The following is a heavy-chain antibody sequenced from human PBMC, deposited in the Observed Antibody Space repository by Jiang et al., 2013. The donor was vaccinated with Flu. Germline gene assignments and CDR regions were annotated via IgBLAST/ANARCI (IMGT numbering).Heavy chain of an antibody. V-gene: IGHV4-59*01. CDR3: ARATIHFGMDV. Sequence: PGLLKPSETLSLTCTVSGGSIRSFYWNWVRQTPGRGLEWIGNIYPSGSTNLNPSLRSRVTISVHTSKNEFSLRLNSVTAADTAVYYCARATIHFGMDVWGQGTTVTVSS. CDR2: IYPSGST. J-gene: IGHJ6*02. D-gene: IGHD5-24*01. CDR1: GGSIRSFY.